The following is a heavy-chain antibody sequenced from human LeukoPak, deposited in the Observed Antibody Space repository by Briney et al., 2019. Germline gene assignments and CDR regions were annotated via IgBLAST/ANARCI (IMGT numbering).Heavy chain of an antibody. D-gene: IGHD5-12*01. J-gene: IGHJ4*02. CDR3: ARDGSYSGYGGGFDY. Sequence: GGSLRLSCAASGFTFSSYAMHWVRQAPGKGLEWVAVISYDGSNKYYADSVKGRFTISRDNSKNTLYLQMNSLRAEDTAVYYCARDGSYSGYGGGFDYWGQGTLVTVSS. CDR1: GFTFSSYA. V-gene: IGHV3-30-3*01. CDR2: ISYDGSNK.